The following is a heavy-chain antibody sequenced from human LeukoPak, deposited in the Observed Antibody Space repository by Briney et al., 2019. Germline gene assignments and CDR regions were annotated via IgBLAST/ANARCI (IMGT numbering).Heavy chain of an antibody. CDR1: GFTFSNYA. J-gene: IGHJ5*02. CDR3: AKRGNTISFFDP. V-gene: IGHV3-23*01. Sequence: GGSLRLSCGASGFTFSNYAMYWVRQAPGKGLEWDSGLTGRGDSAYYADSVKGRFTISRDNSKNTLYLEMNSLRADDTAVYYCAKRGNTISFFDPWGQGTLVTVSS. D-gene: IGHD1-1*01. CDR2: LTGRGDSA.